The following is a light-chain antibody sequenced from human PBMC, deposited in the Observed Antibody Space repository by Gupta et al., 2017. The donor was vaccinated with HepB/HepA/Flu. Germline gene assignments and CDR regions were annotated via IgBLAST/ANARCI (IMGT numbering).Light chain of an antibody. V-gene: IGLV1-40*01. CDR3: QSLDGSLNGVV. CDR1: DSNIGAIYD. J-gene: IGLJ2*01. Sequence: QSVLTQPPSVSGAPGQRVTISCTGSDSNIGAIYDVHWYQKLPGTAPKLLIYANTNRPSGVPDRFSGSRYGTSASLAITGLQAEDEADYYCQSLDGSLNGVVFGGGTKLTVL. CDR2: ANT.